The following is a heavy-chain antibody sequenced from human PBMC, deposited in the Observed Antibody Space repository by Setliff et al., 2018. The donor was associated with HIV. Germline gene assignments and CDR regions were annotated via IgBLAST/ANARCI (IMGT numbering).Heavy chain of an antibody. D-gene: IGHD6-19*01. CDR3: AREYRSGWYNAFDI. CDR2: MNPNNGDT. CDR1: GYTFTTYD. V-gene: IGHV1-8*02. J-gene: IGHJ3*02. Sequence: ASVKVSCKASGYTFTTYDINWVRQATGQGLEWMGWMNPNNGDTGYAQKFQGRVTMTRNTSISTAYMKLSSLRSEDTAVYYCAREYRSGWYNAFDIWGQGTMVTVSS.